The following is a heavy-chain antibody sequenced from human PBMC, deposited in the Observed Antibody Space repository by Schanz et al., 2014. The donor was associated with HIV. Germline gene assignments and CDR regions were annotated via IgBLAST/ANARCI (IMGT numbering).Heavy chain of an antibody. CDR2: IIPVFGTA. CDR3: ARSRYGDHPYYFDL. Sequence: QVQLVQSGAEVKKPGSSVTVSCTTSGGTFNNYALNWVRQAPGQGLEWMGGIIPVFGTANYAQKFQGRVTINADQSTTTVYMYLSSLRSDDTAVYYCARSRYGDHPYYFDLWGQGTPVAVS. V-gene: IGHV1-69*01. D-gene: IGHD2-21*02. CDR1: GGTFNNYA. J-gene: IGHJ4*02.